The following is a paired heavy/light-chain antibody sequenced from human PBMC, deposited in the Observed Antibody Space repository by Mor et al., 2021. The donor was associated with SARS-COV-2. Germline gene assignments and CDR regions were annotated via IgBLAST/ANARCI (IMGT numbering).Heavy chain of an antibody. CDR2: ISGSGRPT. D-gene: IGHD3-10*01. V-gene: IGHV3-23*01. CDR3: AKDDPSSTFSGSFYFVGLDV. Sequence: EVQLLESGGGLFQPGGSLRLSCAASGFTFSSYPMNWVRQAPGKGLEWVSAISGSGRPTYYTGSVKGRFTISRDNSRNTLYLQINNLRADDTAIYYCAKDDPSSTFSGSFYFVGLDVWGQGTTVTVSS. J-gene: IGHJ6*02. CDR1: GFTFSSYP.
Light chain of an antibody. J-gene: IGLJ1*01. V-gene: IGLV5-52*01. CDR2: YHSDSNK. CDR3: GTWHSNSKTHDV. Sequence: QPVLTQPSSHSASSGASVRLTCMLSSGFSVGDFWIRWYQQKPGNPPRYLLYYHSDSNKGQGSGVPSRFSGSNDASANAGILRISGLQPEDEADYYCGTWHSNSKTHDVFGTGTKVTVL. CDR1: SGFSVGDFW.